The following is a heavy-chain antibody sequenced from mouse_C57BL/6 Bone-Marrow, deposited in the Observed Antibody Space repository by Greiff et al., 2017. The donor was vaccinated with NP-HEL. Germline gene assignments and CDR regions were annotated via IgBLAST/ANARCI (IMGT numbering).Heavy chain of an antibody. V-gene: IGHV5-4*01. CDR2: ISDGGSYT. Sequence: DVMLVESGGGLVKPGGSLKLSCAASGFTFSSYAMSWVRQTPEKRLEWVATISDGGSYTYYTDNVKGRFTISRDNAKNNLYLQMSHLKSEDTAMYYGARDQDYGSSFYYFDYWGQGTTLTVSS. CDR3: ARDQDYGSSFYYFDY. CDR1: GFTFSSYA. J-gene: IGHJ2*01. D-gene: IGHD1-1*01.